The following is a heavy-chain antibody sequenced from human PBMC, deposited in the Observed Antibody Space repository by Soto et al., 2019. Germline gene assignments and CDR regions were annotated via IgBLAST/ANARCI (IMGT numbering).Heavy chain of an antibody. J-gene: IGHJ4*02. Sequence: QVQLVQSGAEVKKPGSSVKVSCKASGGTFSSYAISWVRQAPGQGLEWMGGIIPFFGTATYAQKFQGRVTITADESTSSACMELSRLSSEDTAVNYGARWGYSSGWFTDYWGQGTLVTVSS. CDR2: IIPFFGTA. V-gene: IGHV1-69*12. CDR3: ARWGYSSGWFTDY. CDR1: GGTFSSYA. D-gene: IGHD6-19*01.